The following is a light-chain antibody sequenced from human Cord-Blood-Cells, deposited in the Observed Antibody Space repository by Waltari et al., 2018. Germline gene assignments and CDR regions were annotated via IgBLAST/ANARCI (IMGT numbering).Light chain of an antibody. Sequence: EIVFTQSPGTLSLSPVERATLSCRASQSVSSSYFAWYQQKPGQAPRLLIYGASSRATGIPDRFSGSGSGTDFTLTISRLEPEDFAVYYCQQYGSSPQTFGQGTKVEIK. V-gene: IGKV3-20*01. CDR2: GAS. CDR1: QSVSSSY. J-gene: IGKJ1*01. CDR3: QQYGSSPQT.